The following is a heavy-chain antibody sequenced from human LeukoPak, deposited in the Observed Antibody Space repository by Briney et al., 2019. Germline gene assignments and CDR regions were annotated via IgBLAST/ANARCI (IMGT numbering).Heavy chain of an antibody. V-gene: IGHV3-33*03. D-gene: IGHD3-16*01. Sequence: PGTSLRLSCAASGLTFSSYGMHWVRQAPGKGLEWVAVIWYDGSDKYYADSVKDRFTISRDNSKNTLYLQMNSLRAEDTAVHYCAKGNGNYYYYMDVWGKGTTVTVSS. CDR1: GLTFSSYG. CDR3: AKGNGNYYYYMDV. J-gene: IGHJ6*03. CDR2: IWYDGSDK.